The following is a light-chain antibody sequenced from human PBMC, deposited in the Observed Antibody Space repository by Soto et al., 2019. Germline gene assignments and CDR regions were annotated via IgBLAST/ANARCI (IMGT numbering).Light chain of an antibody. CDR2: GAS. CDR3: QQYGSSPFT. Sequence: PGARATLSCRASQRVSSSYLAWYQQKPGQAPRLLIYGASSRATGIPDRFSGSGSGTDFTLTISRLEPEDFAVYYCQQYGSSPFTFGPGTKVDIK. V-gene: IGKV3-20*01. J-gene: IGKJ3*01. CDR1: QRVSSSY.